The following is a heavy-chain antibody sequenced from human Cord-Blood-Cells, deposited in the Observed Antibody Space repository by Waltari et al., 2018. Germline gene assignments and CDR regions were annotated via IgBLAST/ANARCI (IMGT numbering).Heavy chain of an antibody. CDR3: ARGGDYSNAFDI. Sequence: EVQLVESGGGLVQPGGSLRLSCAASGFTFSSYWMHWVRQAPGKGLVWVARINSDVSSTSYADSVKGRFTISRDNAKNTLYLQINSLRAEDTAVYYCARGGDYSNAFDIWGQGTMVTVSS. CDR2: INSDVSST. D-gene: IGHD4-4*01. V-gene: IGHV3-74*01. J-gene: IGHJ3*02. CDR1: GFTFSSYW.